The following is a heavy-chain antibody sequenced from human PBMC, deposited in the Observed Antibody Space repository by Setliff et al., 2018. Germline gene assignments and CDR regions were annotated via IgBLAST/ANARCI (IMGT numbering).Heavy chain of an antibody. D-gene: IGHD6-19*01. J-gene: IGHJ4*02. CDR3: TRNFLGWLARF. Sequence: SETLSLTCTVSGGSINEYYWSWFRQPAGKGLEWIGRIYSDENTDYNPSLKSRVTMTADTSKNQFSLKLKSVTAADTAVYYCTRNFLGWLARFWGRGTPVNVS. CDR2: IYSDENT. V-gene: IGHV4-4*07. CDR1: GGSINEYY.